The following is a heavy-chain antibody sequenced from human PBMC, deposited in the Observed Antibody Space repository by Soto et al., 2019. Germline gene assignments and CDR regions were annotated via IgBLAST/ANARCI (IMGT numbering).Heavy chain of an antibody. Sequence: SETLSLTCAVYGGFLSESYWTWIRQPPGKGLEWIGEINHVGGTNYNPSLKSRVTMSVDTSHNQFSMRLISVTAADTAMYFCVRIRYQLPSSVLWLDPWGQGTTVTVPS. J-gene: IGHJ5*02. CDR3: VRIRYQLPSSVLWLDP. V-gene: IGHV4-34*01. CDR1: GGFLSESY. CDR2: INHVGGT. D-gene: IGHD2-8*01.